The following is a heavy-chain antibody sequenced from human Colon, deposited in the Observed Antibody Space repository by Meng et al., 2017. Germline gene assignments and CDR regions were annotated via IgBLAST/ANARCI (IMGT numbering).Heavy chain of an antibody. CDR3: ARGSLASVAGTSVFDY. D-gene: IGHD6-19*01. V-gene: IGHV1-2*06. J-gene: IGHJ4*02. Sequence: QAQVVQSGAEVKKPGASVKVSCKASGYTFTGYYMHWVRQAPGQGLEWMGRINPNSGGTNYAQKFQGGVTMTRDTSISTAYMELSSLRSDDTAIYYCARGSLASVAGTSVFDYWGQGTLVTVSS. CDR2: INPNSGGT. CDR1: GYTFTGYY.